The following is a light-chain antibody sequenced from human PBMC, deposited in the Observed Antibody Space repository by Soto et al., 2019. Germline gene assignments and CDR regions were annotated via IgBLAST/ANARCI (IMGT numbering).Light chain of an antibody. CDR2: EVN. CDR3: LSYAGSSNV. V-gene: IGLV2-14*01. CDR1: SSDVGGYKF. J-gene: IGLJ1*01. Sequence: QSALTQPASVSASPGQSITISCTGTSSDVGGYKFVSWYQHHPGKAPKLMIYEVNNRPSGVSNRFSGSKSGNTASLTISGLQPEDEADYYCLSYAGSSNVFGTGTKLTVL.